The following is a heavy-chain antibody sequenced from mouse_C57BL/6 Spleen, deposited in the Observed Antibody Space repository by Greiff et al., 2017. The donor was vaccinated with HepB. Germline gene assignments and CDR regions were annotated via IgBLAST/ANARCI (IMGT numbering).Heavy chain of an antibody. V-gene: IGHV1-64*01. J-gene: IGHJ4*01. CDR1: GYTFTSYW. Sequence: QVQLKQPGAELVKPGASVKLSCKASGYTFTSYWMHWVKQRPGQGLEWIGMIHPNSGSTNYNEKFKSKATLTVDKSSSTAYMQLSSLTSEDSAVYYCARGYYYGSSYEDWDDYYAMDYWGQGTSVTVSS. D-gene: IGHD1-1*01. CDR3: ARGYYYGSSYEDWDDYYAMDY. CDR2: IHPNSGST.